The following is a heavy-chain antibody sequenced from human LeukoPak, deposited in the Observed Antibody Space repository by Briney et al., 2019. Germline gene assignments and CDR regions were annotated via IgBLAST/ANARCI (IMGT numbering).Heavy chain of an antibody. CDR2: ISKSRNYI. CDR3: VRDAPGVQQERRLSPFDI. CDR1: GFTFSRYN. D-gene: IGHD1-1*01. Sequence: PGGSLRLSCAASGFTFSRYNMNWVRQAPGQGLEWVACISKSRNYIYYADSVKGRFTISSDDAKSSLYLQMDSLRGEDTALYYCVRDAPGVQQERRLSPFDIWGQGTMVTVSS. V-gene: IGHV3-21*04. J-gene: IGHJ3*02.